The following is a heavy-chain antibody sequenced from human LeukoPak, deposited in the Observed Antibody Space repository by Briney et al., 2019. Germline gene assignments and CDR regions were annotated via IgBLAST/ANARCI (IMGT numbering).Heavy chain of an antibody. CDR1: GYTFTGYY. CDR2: INPNSGGT. J-gene: IGHJ4*02. Sequence: ASVKVSCKASGYTFTGYYMHWVRQAPGQGLEWMGRINPNSGGTNYAQKFQGRVTMTRDTSISTAYMELSRLRSDDTAVYYCARDGTYYHDSSGYYSWGQGTLVTVSS. V-gene: IGHV1-2*06. D-gene: IGHD3-22*01. CDR3: ARDGTYYHDSSGYYS.